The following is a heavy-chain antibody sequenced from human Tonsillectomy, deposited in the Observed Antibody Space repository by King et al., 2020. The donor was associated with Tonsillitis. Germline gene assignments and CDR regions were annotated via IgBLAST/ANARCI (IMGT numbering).Heavy chain of an antibody. D-gene: IGHD3-3*01. J-gene: IGHJ6*02. V-gene: IGHV3-23*04. Sequence: VQLVESGGGLVQPGGSLRLSCAASGFTFSTYAMTWVRQAPGKGREGVSVMSGAGASTYHADSVEGRVTISIDNSKNTLYLQMNSRSAEDTAVYYCAKCPYDFWSGGLYYAMDVWGQGTTVTVSS. CDR2: MSGAGAST. CDR3: AKCPYDFWSGGLYYAMDV. CDR1: GFTFSTYA.